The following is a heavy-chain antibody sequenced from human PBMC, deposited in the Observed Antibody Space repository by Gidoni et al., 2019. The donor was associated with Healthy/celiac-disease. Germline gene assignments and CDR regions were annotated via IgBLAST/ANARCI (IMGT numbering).Heavy chain of an antibody. V-gene: IGHV3-30-3*01. CDR3: ARSPVVVTANFDY. D-gene: IGHD2-21*02. CDR2: ISYDGSNK. Sequence: QVQLVEAGGGVVQPGRSLRLSCAASGFTFSSYAMHWVRQAPGTGLEWVAVISYDGSNKYYADSVKGRFTISRDNSKNTLYLQMNSLRAEDTAVYYCARSPVVVTANFDYWGQGTLVTVSS. J-gene: IGHJ4*02. CDR1: GFTFSSYA.